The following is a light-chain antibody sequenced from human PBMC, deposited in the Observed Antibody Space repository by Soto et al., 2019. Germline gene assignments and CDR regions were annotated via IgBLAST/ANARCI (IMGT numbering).Light chain of an antibody. Sequence: DIQMTQSPSTLSASVGDRVTIXXRASQSISSWLAWYQQEPGKAPKXLIYDASSLESGVPSRFSGSGSGTEFTLTISSLQPDDFATYYCQQYNSHRTFGQGTKVDIK. CDR1: QSISSW. CDR2: DAS. J-gene: IGKJ1*01. CDR3: QQYNSHRT. V-gene: IGKV1-5*01.